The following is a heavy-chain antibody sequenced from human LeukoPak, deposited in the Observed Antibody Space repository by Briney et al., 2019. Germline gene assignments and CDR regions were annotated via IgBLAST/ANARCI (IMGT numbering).Heavy chain of an antibody. CDR2: IFYSGST. J-gene: IGHJ4*02. CDR3: ARTRYYYGSRSYGAPYYFDY. CDR1: SGSISTSNYY. V-gene: IGHV4-39*01. D-gene: IGHD3-10*01. Sequence: SETLSLTCTVSSGSISTSNYYWGWVRQPPGKALEWIGNIFYSGSTYYSPSLKSRVTISLDTSRNQFSLKLSSVTAADTAVYYCARTRYYYGSRSYGAPYYFDYWGQGTLVTVSS.